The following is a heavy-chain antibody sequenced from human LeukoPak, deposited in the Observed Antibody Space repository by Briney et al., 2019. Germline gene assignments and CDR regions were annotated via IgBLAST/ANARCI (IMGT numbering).Heavy chain of an antibody. CDR1: GFTFSSYA. Sequence: SGGSLRLSCAASGFTFSSYAMSWVRQAPGKGLEWVSAISGSGGSTYYADSVKGRFTISRDNSKNTLYLQMNSLRAEDTAVYYCAGDSSGYYYGTNGYWGQGTLVTVSS. D-gene: IGHD3-22*01. V-gene: IGHV3-23*01. CDR3: AGDSSGYYYGTNGY. J-gene: IGHJ4*02. CDR2: ISGSGGST.